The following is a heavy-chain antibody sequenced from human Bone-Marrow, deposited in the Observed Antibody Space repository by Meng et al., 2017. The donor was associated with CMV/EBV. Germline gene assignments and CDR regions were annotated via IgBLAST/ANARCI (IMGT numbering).Heavy chain of an antibody. V-gene: IGHV1-69*05. CDR3: ARDRIAAAGTLWFQH. J-gene: IGHJ1*01. CDR2: IIPIFGTA. CDR1: GYTFTGYY. Sequence: SVKVSCKASGYTFTGYYMHWVRQAPGQGLEWMGGIIPIFGTANYAQKFQGRVTITTDESTSTAYMELSSLRSEDTAVYYCARDRIAAAGTLWFQHWGQGTLVTVSS. D-gene: IGHD6-13*01.